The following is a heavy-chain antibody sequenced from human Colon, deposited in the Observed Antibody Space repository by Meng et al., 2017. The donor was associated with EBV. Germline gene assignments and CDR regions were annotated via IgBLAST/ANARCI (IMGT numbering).Heavy chain of an antibody. J-gene: IGHJ5*02. D-gene: IGHD3-10*01. CDR2: IYYIGGT. CDR3: ARVSGRSFDP. Sequence: VHLRVAGQGRWRLSRPFTLPCPVSGDSVATGRYYWSWIRQPPGKGLEWIAYIYYIGGTNYNPSLKSRLTISLDTSKNQFSLSLRSVTAADTAVYYCARVSGRSFDPWGQGTLVTVSS. V-gene: IGHV4-61*01. CDR1: GDSVATGRYY.